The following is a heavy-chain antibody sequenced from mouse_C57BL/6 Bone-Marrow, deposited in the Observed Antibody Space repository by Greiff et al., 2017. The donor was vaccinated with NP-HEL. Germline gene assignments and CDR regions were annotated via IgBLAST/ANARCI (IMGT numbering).Heavy chain of an antibody. Sequence: QVQLQQSGPELVKPGASVKISCKASGYAFSSSWMNWVKQRPGKGLEWIGRIYPGDGDTNYNGKFKGKATLTADKSSSTAYMQLSSLTSEDSAVYFCAKGDGYYENFDYWGQGTTLPVSS. CDR1: GYAFSSSW. D-gene: IGHD2-3*01. J-gene: IGHJ2*01. V-gene: IGHV1-82*01. CDR2: IYPGDGDT. CDR3: AKGDGYYENFDY.